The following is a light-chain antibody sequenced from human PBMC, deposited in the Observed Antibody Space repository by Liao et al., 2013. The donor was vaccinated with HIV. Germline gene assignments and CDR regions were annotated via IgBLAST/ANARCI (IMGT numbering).Light chain of an antibody. Sequence: SYEVTQPPSVSVSPGQTAIITCSGDKLGDKYVCWYQQKAGQSPVLVIYQDSKRPSGIPERFSGSNSGNTATLTISGTQAMDEADYYCQAWDSSTVVFGGGTKLTVL. V-gene: IGLV3-1*01. CDR2: QDS. J-gene: IGLJ2*01. CDR3: QAWDSSTVV. CDR1: KLGDKY.